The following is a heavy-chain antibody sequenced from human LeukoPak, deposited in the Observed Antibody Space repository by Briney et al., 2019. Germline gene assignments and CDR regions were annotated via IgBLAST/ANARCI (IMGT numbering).Heavy chain of an antibody. CDR3: ARVLVAARRLDRIDI. Sequence: ASQTLSLTCTVSGGSISSGGYYWSWIRQPPGKGLEWIGYIYHSGSTYYNPSLESRVTISVDRSKNQFSLKLSSVTAADTAVYYCARVLVAARRLDRIDIWGQGTMVTVSS. CDR2: IYHSGST. D-gene: IGHD6-6*01. V-gene: IGHV4-30-2*01. J-gene: IGHJ3*02. CDR1: GGSISSGGYY.